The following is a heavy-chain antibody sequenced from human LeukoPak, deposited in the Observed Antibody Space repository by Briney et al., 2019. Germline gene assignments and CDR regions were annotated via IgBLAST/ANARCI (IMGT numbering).Heavy chain of an antibody. CDR3: ACSRSSGWYLLDY. Sequence: ASVKVSCKASGYTFTSYAMNWVRQAPGQGLEWMGWINTNTGHPTYAQSFTGRFVFSLATSVSTAYLQISGLKAEDTAVYYCACSRSSGWYLLDYWGQGTLVTVSS. CDR2: INTNTGHP. D-gene: IGHD6-19*01. V-gene: IGHV7-4-1*02. J-gene: IGHJ4*02. CDR1: GYTFTSYA.